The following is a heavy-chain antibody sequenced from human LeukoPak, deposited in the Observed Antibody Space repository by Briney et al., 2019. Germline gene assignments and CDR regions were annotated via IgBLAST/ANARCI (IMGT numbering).Heavy chain of an antibody. CDR2: INPNSGGT. J-gene: IGHJ4*02. CDR1: GYTFTGYY. V-gene: IGHV1-2*02. CDR3: ARDRSAAAGTSDY. Sequence: ASVKVSCKASGYTFTGYYMHWVRQAPGQGLEWMGWINPNSGGTNYAQKFQGRVTVTRDTSISTAYMELSRLRSDDTAVYYCARDRSAAAGTSDYWGQGTLVTVSS. D-gene: IGHD6-13*01.